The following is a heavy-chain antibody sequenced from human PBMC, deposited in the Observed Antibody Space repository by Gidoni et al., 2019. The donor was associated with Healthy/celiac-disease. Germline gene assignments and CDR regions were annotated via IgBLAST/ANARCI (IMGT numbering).Heavy chain of an antibody. V-gene: IGHV4-34*01. CDR3: ARGIWLQGARIAARPRPGDMVRGVIPSFDY. D-gene: IGHD3-10*01. CDR1: GGSFSGYY. Sequence: QVQLQQWGAGLLKPSETLSLTCAVYGGSFSGYYWSCIRPPPGKGPGWIGEINHSGSTNYNPSLKSRVTISVDTSKNQFSLKLSSVSAADTAVYYCARGIWLQGARIAARPRPGDMVRGVIPSFDYWGQGTLVTVSS. CDR2: INHSGST. J-gene: IGHJ4*02.